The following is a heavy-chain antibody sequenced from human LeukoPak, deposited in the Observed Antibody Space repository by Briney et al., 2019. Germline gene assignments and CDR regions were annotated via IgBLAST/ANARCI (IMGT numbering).Heavy chain of an antibody. Sequence: ASVKVSCKASGYTFTIYDINWVRQATGQGLEWMGWMNPNSGNTGYAQKFQGRVTITRNTSISSAYMELSSLRSEDTAVYYCARGYCTSTSCHFDYWGQGTLVTVSS. V-gene: IGHV1-8*03. CDR2: MNPNSGNT. CDR3: ARGYCTSTSCHFDY. CDR1: GYTFTIYD. J-gene: IGHJ4*02. D-gene: IGHD2-2*01.